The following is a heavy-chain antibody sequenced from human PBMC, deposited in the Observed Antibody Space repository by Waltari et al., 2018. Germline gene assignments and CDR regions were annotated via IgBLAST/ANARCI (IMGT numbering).Heavy chain of an antibody. J-gene: IGHJ2*01. Sequence: QVQLQESGPGLVKPSETLSLTCTVSGGSISSYYCSWIRQPPGKGLEWIGYIYYSGSTNYNPSLKSRVTISVDTSKNRFALKLSSVTAADTAVYYCARAPRPLHFDLWGRGTLVTVSS. V-gene: IGHV4-59*01. CDR2: IYYSGST. CDR1: GGSISSYY. D-gene: IGHD1-1*01. CDR3: ARAPRPLHFDL.